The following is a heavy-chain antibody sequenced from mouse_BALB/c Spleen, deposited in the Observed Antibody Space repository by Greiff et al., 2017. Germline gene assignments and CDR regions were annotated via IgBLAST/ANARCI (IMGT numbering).Heavy chain of an antibody. J-gene: IGHJ3*01. D-gene: IGHD1-1*01. V-gene: IGHV1-63*02. Sequence: QLQQSGAELVRPGTSVKISCKASGYTFTNYWLGWVKQRPGHGLEWIGDIYPGGGYTNYNEKFKGKATLTADTSSSTAYMQLSSLTSEDSAVYFCARGGVFITTVGAYWGQGTLVTVSA. CDR1: GYTFTNYW. CDR3: ARGGVFITTVGAY. CDR2: IYPGGGYT.